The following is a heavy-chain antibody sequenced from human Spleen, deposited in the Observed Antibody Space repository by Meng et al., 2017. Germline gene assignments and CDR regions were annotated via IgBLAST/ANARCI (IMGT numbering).Heavy chain of an antibody. CDR1: GGSFSEYY. D-gene: IGHD2-15*01. CDR3: ARGNCSGGSCYDYFDY. V-gene: IGHV4-34*01. CDR2: INHSGST. Sequence: VQLQQWGAGLLQPSATLSLTCVVSGGSFSEYYWSWIRQPPGKGLEWTGEINHSGSTNFNPSLVSRATISVDTSQNNLSLKLSSVTAADSAVYYCARGNCSGGSCYDYFDYWGQGTLVTVSS. J-gene: IGHJ4*02.